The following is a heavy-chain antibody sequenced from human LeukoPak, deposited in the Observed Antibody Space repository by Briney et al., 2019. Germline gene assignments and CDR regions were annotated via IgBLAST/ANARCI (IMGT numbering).Heavy chain of an antibody. CDR1: GGSFSGYY. V-gene: IGHV4-34*01. CDR3: ARESSKSEGYCSSTSCYRAFFDY. D-gene: IGHD2-2*02. CDR2: INHSGST. J-gene: IGHJ4*02. Sequence: SETLSLTCAVYGGSFSGYYWSWIRQPPGKGLEWIGEINHSGSTNYNPSLKSRVTISVDTSKNQFSLKLSSVTAADTAVYYCARESSKSEGYCSSTSCYRAFFDYWGQGTLVTVSS.